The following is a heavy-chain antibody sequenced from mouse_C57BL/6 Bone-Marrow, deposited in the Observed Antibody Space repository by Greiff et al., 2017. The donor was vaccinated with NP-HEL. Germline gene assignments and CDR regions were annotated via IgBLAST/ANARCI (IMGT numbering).Heavy chain of an antibody. CDR2: IYPGSGGT. CDR1: GYTFTSYW. D-gene: IGHD3-2*02. CDR3: ARDSSGTRRARDY. J-gene: IGHJ4*01. Sequence: QVQLQQPGAELVKPGASVKMSCKASGYTFTSYWITWVKQRPGQGLEWIGDIYPGSGGTNYNEKFKSKATLTVDTSSSTAYMQLSSLTSEDSAVYYCARDSSGTRRARDYWGQGTSLTVSS. V-gene: IGHV1-55*01.